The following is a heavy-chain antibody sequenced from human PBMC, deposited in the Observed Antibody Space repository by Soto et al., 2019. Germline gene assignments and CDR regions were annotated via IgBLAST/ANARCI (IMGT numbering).Heavy chain of an antibody. CDR3: ARGTYYYPI. D-gene: IGHD3-10*01. CDR1: YGSISSYY. V-gene: IGHV4-59*01. Sequence: SETLCLTWTVSYGSISSYYWCWIRQPPGRGLEWVGYIYYSGSTNYSPSLRSRVTISVDTSKNQFSLKLSSVTAADTAVYYCARGTYYYPIWGQGTMVTVSS. J-gene: IGHJ3*02. CDR2: IYYSGST.